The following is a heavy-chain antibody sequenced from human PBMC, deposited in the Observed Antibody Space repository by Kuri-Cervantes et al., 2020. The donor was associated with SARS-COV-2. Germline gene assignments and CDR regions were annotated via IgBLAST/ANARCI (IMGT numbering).Heavy chain of an antibody. CDR1: GGSFSGYY. CDR2: IYYSGST. D-gene: IGHD4-23*01. J-gene: IGHJ4*02. Sequence: SETLSLTCAVYGGSFSGYYWSWIRQPPGKGLEWIGYIYYSGSTYYNPSLKSRVTISVDTSKNQFSLKLSSVTAADTAVYYCERREVVTPSFDYWGQGTLDTVSS. V-gene: IGHV4-34*01. CDR3: ERREVVTPSFDY.